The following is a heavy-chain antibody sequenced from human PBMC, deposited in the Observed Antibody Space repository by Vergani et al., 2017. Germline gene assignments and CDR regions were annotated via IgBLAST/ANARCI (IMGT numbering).Heavy chain of an antibody. D-gene: IGHD3/OR15-3a*01. CDR3: ANLDGHRGRRAFDI. CDR1: GFTFSSYG. J-gene: IGHJ3*02. CDR2: IWYDGSNK. Sequence: VQLLESGGGLVQPGGSLRLSCAASGFTFSSYGMHWVRQAPGKGLEWVAVIWYDGSNKYYADSVKGRFTISRDNSKNTLYLQMNSLRAEDTAVYYCANLDGHRGRRAFDIWGQGTMVTVSS. V-gene: IGHV3-33*08.